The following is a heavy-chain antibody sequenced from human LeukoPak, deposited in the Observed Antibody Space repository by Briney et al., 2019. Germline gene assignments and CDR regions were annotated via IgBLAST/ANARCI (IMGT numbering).Heavy chain of an antibody. CDR2: IFYSGST. Sequence: SETLSLTCTVSGGSISSYYWGWVRQPPGKALEWIGNIFYSGSTYYSPSLKSRVTISLDTSRNQFSLKLSSVTAADTAVYYCARERDLLRLDPWGQGTLVTVSS. V-gene: IGHV4-59*12. CDR1: GGSISSYY. CDR3: ARERDLLRLDP. J-gene: IGHJ5*02. D-gene: IGHD2-15*01.